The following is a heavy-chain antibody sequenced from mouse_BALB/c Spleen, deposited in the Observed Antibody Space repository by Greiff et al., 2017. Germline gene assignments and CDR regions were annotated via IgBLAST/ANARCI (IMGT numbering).Heavy chain of an antibody. CDR2: ISSGGGST. CDR3: ARRTTAWFAY. J-gene: IGHJ3*01. D-gene: IGHD2-12*01. V-gene: IGHV5-12-1*01. Sequence: EVMLVESGGGLVKPGGSLKLSCAASGFAFSSYDMSWVRQTPEKRLEWVAYISSGGGSTYYPDTVKGRFTISRDNAKNTLYLQMSSLKSEDTAMYYCARRTTAWFAYWGQGTLVTVSA. CDR1: GFAFSSYD.